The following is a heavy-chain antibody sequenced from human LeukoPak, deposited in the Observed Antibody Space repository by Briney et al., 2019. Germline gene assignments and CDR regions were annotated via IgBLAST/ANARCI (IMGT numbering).Heavy chain of an antibody. V-gene: IGHV5-51*01. Sequence: GEYLKISCNGSGYSFTSFWIGWVRQMPGKGLEWMGIIYPGDSDTRYSPSFQGQVTISADKSISTAYLQWSSLKASNTAMYYCARLSSSSVDYWGQGTLVTVSS. CDR2: IYPGDSDT. D-gene: IGHD6-6*01. J-gene: IGHJ4*02. CDR1: GYSFTSFW. CDR3: ARLSSSSVDY.